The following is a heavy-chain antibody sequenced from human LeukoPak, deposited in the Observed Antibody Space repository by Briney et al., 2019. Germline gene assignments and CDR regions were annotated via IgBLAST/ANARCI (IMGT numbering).Heavy chain of an antibody. V-gene: IGHV4-39*07. J-gene: IGHJ3*01. D-gene: IGHD3-3*01. CDR1: GGSINSNSFY. CDR3: ARGFSAFDF. CDR2: LSYTGST. Sequence: SETLSLTCTVSGGSINSNSFYWGWARQPPGKGLEWIGLGSLSYTGSTYYSPSLKSRITISVDTSKNQFSLKLTSVTAADTAVYYCARGFSAFDFWGQGTMVIVSP.